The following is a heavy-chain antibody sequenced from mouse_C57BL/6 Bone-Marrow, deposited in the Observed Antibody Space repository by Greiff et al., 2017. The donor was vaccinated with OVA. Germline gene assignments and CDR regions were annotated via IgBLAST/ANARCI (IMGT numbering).Heavy chain of an antibody. CDR1: GFSLTSYG. Sequence: VQLQQSGPGLVAPSQSLSITCTVSGFSLTSYGVHWVRQPPGKGLEWLVVIWSDGSTTYNSALKSRLSISKDNSKSQVFLKMNSLQTDDTAMYYCARVYDGYYPYYAMDYWGQGTSVTVSS. J-gene: IGHJ4*01. CDR2: IWSDGST. V-gene: IGHV2-6*03. CDR3: ARVYDGYYPYYAMDY. D-gene: IGHD2-3*01.